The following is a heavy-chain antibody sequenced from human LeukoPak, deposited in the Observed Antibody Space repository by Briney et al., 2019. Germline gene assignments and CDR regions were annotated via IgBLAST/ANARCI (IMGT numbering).Heavy chain of an antibody. CDR1: GGSISEYS. V-gene: IGHV4-4*07. J-gene: IGHJ4*02. Sequence: PSETLSLTCTVSGGSISEYSWSRLRQPAGKSLEWIGRIYSSGTTYYSPALESRLTMSLDMSRNQFSLRLTSLTAADTAVYYCARFQLVYAISGVQAFFDHWGLGTLVTVSS. CDR3: ARFQLVYAISGVQAFFDH. D-gene: IGHD2-8*01. CDR2: IYSSGTT.